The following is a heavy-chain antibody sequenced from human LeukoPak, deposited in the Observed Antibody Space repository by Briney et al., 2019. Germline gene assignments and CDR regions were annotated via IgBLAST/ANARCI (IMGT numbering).Heavy chain of an antibody. J-gene: IGHJ4*02. CDR3: ARGASYYGSGSYFY. CDR1: GFSFSTHA. V-gene: IGHV3-33*01. CDR2: VWYDGSNK. Sequence: GTSLRLSCAASGFSFSTHAMHWVRQAPGKGLEWVALVWYDGSNKYYTDSVKGRFTISRDNSKNTLHLQMNSLRGDDTAVYYCARGASYYGSGSYFYWGQGTLVTVSS. D-gene: IGHD3-10*01.